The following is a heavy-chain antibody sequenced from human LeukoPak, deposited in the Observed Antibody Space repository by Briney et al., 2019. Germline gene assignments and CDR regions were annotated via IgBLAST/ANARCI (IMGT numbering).Heavy chain of an antibody. J-gene: IGHJ4*02. D-gene: IGHD1-26*01. V-gene: IGHV3-23*01. CDR2: ISGSGGST. CDR3: ATQKAMWELLDFDY. CDR1: GFTFSSYA. Sequence: GGSLRLPCAASGFTFSSYAMSWVRQAPGKGLEWVSAISGSGGSTYYAGSVKGRFTISRDNSKNTLYLQMNSLRAEDTAVYYCATQKAMWELLDFDYWGQGTLVTVSS.